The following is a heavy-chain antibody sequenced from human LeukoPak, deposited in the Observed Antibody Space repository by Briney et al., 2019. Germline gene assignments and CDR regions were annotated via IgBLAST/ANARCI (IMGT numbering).Heavy chain of an antibody. J-gene: IGHJ1*01. D-gene: IGHD5-24*01. CDR2: INPNSGGT. Sequence: ASVKVSCRASGYTFIGYYIHWVRQAPGQGLEWMGWINPNSGGTNYAQKFQGRVTMTRDTSISTAYMELSRLRSDDTAVYYCASWVGRWLPSEEYFQHWGQGTLVTVSS. CDR3: ASWVGRWLPSEEYFQH. CDR1: GYTFIGYY. V-gene: IGHV1-2*02.